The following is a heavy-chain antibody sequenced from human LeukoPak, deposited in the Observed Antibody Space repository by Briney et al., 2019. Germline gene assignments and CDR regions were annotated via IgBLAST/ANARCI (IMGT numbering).Heavy chain of an antibody. Sequence: GASVTVSCKASGYTFTIYDISWVRQATGQGLEWMGWMNPNSGDTGYARKFQGRVTLTRDPSISTAYMELSSLTSDDTAVYYCARGLEDYTTTTYPLLKYWGQGTLVTVSS. CDR3: ARGLEDYTTTTYPLLKY. D-gene: IGHD2/OR15-2a*01. CDR2: MNPNSGDT. J-gene: IGHJ4*02. CDR1: GYTFTIYD. V-gene: IGHV1-8*01.